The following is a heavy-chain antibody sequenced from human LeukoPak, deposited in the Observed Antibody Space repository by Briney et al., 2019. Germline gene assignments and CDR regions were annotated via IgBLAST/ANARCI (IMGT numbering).Heavy chain of an antibody. V-gene: IGHV4-39*01. CDR1: GGSSSSSRYY. CDR2: IYYSGST. Sequence: KPSETLSLTCTVSGGSSSSSRYYWGWIRQPPGKGLESIGSIYYSGSTYYNPSLKSRVTISVDTSKNQFSLKLSSVTAADTAVYYCARHPYQLLWLSWFDPWGQGTLVTVSS. D-gene: IGHD2-2*01. CDR3: ARHPYQLLWLSWFDP. J-gene: IGHJ5*02.